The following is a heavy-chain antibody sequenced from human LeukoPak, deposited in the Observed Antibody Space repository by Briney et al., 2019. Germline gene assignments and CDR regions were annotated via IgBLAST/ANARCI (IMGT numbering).Heavy chain of an antibody. CDR3: AKDQGGSYTPFDY. Sequence: GGSLRLSCAASGFTFNSYAVNWVRQAPGKGPEWVSTISGTGGSTFYADSVKGRFTISRDNSKNTVYMQMNSLRAEDTAVYYCAKDQGGSYTPFDYWGQGTLVTVSS. V-gene: IGHV3-23*01. CDR1: GFTFNSYA. CDR2: ISGTGGST. D-gene: IGHD1-26*01. J-gene: IGHJ4*02.